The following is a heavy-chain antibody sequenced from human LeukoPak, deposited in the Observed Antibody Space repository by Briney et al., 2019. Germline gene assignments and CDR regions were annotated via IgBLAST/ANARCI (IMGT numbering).Heavy chain of an antibody. CDR2: ISYDGSNK. CDR1: GFTFSSYA. D-gene: IGHD3-22*01. CDR3: ARGEPLKYYYDSSGPLEAFDI. Sequence: GGSLRLSCAASGFTFSSYAMHWVRQAPGKGLEWVAVISYDGSNKYYADSVKGRFTISRDNSKNTLYLQMNSLRAEDTAVYYCARGEPLKYYYDSSGPLEAFDIWGQGTMVTVSS. J-gene: IGHJ3*02. V-gene: IGHV3-30-3*01.